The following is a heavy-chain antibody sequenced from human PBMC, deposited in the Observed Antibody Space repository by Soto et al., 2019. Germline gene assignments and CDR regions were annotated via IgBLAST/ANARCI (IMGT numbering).Heavy chain of an antibody. V-gene: IGHV4-59*08. CDR2: IYYSGST. CDR1: GGSISSYY. CDR3: ARRTQTEYNGNYDVYYYYMDG. Sequence: PSETLSLTCTVSGGSISSYYWSWIRQPPGKGLEWIGYIYYSGSTNYNPSIKSRVTISVDTSKNQFSLKLRSVTAADTAVYYCARRTQTEYNGNYDVYYYYMDGWGKGTTVTVSS. J-gene: IGHJ6*03. D-gene: IGHD1-7*01.